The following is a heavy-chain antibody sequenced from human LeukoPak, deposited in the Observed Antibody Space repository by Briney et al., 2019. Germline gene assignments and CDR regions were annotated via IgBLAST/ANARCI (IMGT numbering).Heavy chain of an antibody. D-gene: IGHD5-24*01. J-gene: IGHJ3*01. Sequence: ASVKVSCKASGYTFTSYGLSWVRQAPGQGLEWMGWISTYNDNTHYAQKFQGRVTMTTDTSTNTAYMELSSLRSEDTAIYYCARIRDGYNDAYDLWGQGTVVTVPS. CDR3: ARIRDGYNDAYDL. V-gene: IGHV1-18*01. CDR1: GYTFTSYG. CDR2: ISTYNDNT.